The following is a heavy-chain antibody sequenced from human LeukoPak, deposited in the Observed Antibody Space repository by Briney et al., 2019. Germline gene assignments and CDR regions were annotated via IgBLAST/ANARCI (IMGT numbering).Heavy chain of an antibody. D-gene: IGHD1-1*01. CDR2: ISWNSGSI. V-gene: IGHV3-9*01. CDR3: ARAGRGYFDY. Sequence: GRSLRLSCAASGFTFDDYAMHWVRQAPGKGLEWVSGISWNSGSIGYADSVKGRFTISRDNAKNSLYLQMNSLRAEDTAVYYCARAGRGYFDYWGQGTLVTVSS. J-gene: IGHJ4*02. CDR1: GFTFDDYA.